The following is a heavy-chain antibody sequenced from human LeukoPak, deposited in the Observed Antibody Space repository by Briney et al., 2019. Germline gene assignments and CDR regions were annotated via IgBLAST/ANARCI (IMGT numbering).Heavy chain of an antibody. D-gene: IGHD2-15*01. J-gene: IGHJ4*02. CDR2: MNPNSGNT. CDR3: ARRHGRCSDGSCYYPDY. CDR1: GYTFTSYD. V-gene: IGHV1-8*01. Sequence: ASVKVSCKASGYTFTSYDINWVRQATGQGLEWMGWMNPNSGNTGYAQKFQGRVTMTRNSSITTAYMELSSLRSEDTAVYYCARRHGRCSDGSCYYPDYWGQGTLVTGSS.